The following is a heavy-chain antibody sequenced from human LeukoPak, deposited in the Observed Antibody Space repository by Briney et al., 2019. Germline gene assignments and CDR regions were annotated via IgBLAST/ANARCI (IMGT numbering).Heavy chain of an antibody. CDR2: ISHRGST. V-gene: IGHV4-34*01. J-gene: IGHJ4*02. Sequence: SETLSLTCAVYGGSFSGYYWSWIRHPPGKGLEWIGEISHRGSTSYNPSLKSRVSISVGRAKNQFSLKLSSVTAADTAVYYWARGGDGYRGAQSPGYLHYWGQGTLVTVSS. CDR1: GGSFSGYY. CDR3: ARGGDGYRGAQSPGYLHY. D-gene: IGHD5-12*01.